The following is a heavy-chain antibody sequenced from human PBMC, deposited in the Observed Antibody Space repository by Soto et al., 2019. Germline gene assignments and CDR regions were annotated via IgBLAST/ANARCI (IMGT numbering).Heavy chain of an antibody. CDR3: ARVPSPFDYYYDMDV. CDR2: IFSSGTT. V-gene: IGHV4-30-4*01. Sequence: SETLSLTCTVSGDSISSGNKYWSWIRQPPGKGLEWIGYIFSSGTTYYNPSLKSRLTMSLDASQNQFSLKLNSLTDADTAVYFCARVPSPFDYYYDMDVWGHGTTVTVSS. CDR1: GDSISSGNKY. D-gene: IGHD3-16*01. J-gene: IGHJ6*02.